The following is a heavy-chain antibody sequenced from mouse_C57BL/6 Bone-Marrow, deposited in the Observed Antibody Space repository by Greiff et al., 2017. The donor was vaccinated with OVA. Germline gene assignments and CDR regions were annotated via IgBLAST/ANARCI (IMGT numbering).Heavy chain of an antibody. V-gene: IGHV1-55*01. CDR2: IYPGSGST. CDR1: GYTFTSYW. CDR3: ARWGGYYWYFDV. D-gene: IGHD2-2*01. J-gene: IGHJ1*03. Sequence: QVHVKQPGAELVKPGASVKMSCKASGYTFTSYWITWVKQRPGQGLEWIGDIYPGSGSTNYNEKFKSKATLTVDTSSSTAYMQLSSLTSEDSAVYYCARWGGYYWYFDVWGTGTTVTVSS.